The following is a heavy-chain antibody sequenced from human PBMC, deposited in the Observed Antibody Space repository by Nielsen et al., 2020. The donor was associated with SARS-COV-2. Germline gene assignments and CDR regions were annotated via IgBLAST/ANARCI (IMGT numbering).Heavy chain of an antibody. CDR3: ARAGGYSYGYVYYYYGMDV. J-gene: IGHJ6*02. D-gene: IGHD5-18*01. V-gene: IGHV4-34*01. CDR1: GGSFSGYY. Sequence: GSLRLSCAVYGGSFSGYYWSWIRQPPGKGLEWIGEINHSGSTNYNPSLKSRVTISVDTSKNQFSLKLSSVTAADTAVYYCARAGGYSYGYVYYYYGMDVWGQGTTVTVSS. CDR2: INHSGST.